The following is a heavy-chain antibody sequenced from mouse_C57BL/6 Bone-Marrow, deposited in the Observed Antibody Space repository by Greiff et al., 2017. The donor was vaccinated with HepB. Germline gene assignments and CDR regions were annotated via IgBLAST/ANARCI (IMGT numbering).Heavy chain of an antibody. V-gene: IGHV1-80*01. CDR1: GYAFSSYW. J-gene: IGHJ3*01. CDR2: IYPGDGDT. D-gene: IGHD2-3*01. Sequence: QVHVKQSGAELVKPGASVKISCKASGYAFSSYWMNWVKQRPGKGLEWIGQIYPGDGDTNYNGKFKGKATLTADKSSSTAYMQLSSLTSEDSAVYFCARGDGYSFAYWGQGTLVTVSA. CDR3: ARGDGYSFAY.